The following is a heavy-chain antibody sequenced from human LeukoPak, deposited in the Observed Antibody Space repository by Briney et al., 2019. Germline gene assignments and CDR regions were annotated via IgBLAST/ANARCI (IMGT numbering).Heavy chain of an antibody. CDR1: GDSISSSSYY. CDR2: MYSSGRT. CDR3: ARIPTVTFFDY. Sequence: PSETLSLTCTVSGDSISSSSYYWGWIRQPPGKGLEWIGSMYSSGRTYYNPSLKSRVTISVDTSKNQFSLKLSSVTAADTAVYYCARIPTVTFFDYWGQGTLVTVSS. J-gene: IGHJ4*02. V-gene: IGHV4-39*07. D-gene: IGHD4-17*01.